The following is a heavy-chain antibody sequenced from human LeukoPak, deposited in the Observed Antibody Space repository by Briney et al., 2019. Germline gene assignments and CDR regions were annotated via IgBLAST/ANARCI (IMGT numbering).Heavy chain of an antibody. J-gene: IGHJ6*02. V-gene: IGHV4-59*01. CDR1: GGSISSYY. Sequence: SETLSLTCTVSGGSISSYYWSWIRQPPGKGLEWIGYIYYSGSTNYNPSLKSRVTISVDTSKNQFSLKLSSVTAADTAVYYCARENYYYYYGMDVWGQGTTVTVSS. CDR2: IYYSGST. CDR3: ARENYYYYYGMDV.